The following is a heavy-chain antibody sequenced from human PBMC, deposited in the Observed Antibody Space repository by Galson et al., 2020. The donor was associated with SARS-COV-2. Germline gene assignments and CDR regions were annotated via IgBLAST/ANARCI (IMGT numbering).Heavy chain of an antibody. CDR1: GGSVSSGSFY. Sequence: SQTLSLTCTVSGGSVSSGSFYWSWIRQAPGKRLEYIGYIHNSGSTNYNPSLTSRVTISVDTSKNQFSLKVSSVTAADSAVYYCARAVYDYVRSYGLDVWGQGTTVTVSS. CDR2: IHNSGST. CDR3: ARAVYDYVRSYGLDV. J-gene: IGHJ6*02. D-gene: IGHD3-16*01. V-gene: IGHV4-61*01.